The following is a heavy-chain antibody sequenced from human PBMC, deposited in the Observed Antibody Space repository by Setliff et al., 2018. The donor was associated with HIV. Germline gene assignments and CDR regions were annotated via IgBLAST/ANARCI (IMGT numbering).Heavy chain of an antibody. D-gene: IGHD5-18*01. J-gene: IGHJ6*03. Sequence: SVKVSCKASGGTFSSYAISWVRQAPGQGLEWMGGIIPILGIANYAQKFQGRVTITADKSTSTAYMELSSLRSEDTAVYYCARVGIQLWYPSYYYYYMGVWGKGTTVTVSS. CDR2: IIPILGIA. CDR1: GGTFSSYA. V-gene: IGHV1-69*10. CDR3: ARVGIQLWYPSYYYYYMGV.